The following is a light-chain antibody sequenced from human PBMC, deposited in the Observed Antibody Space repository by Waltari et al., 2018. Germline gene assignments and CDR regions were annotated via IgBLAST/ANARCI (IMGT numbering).Light chain of an antibody. CDR1: QGISSY. Sequence: DIQLTQSPSFLSASVGDRVTITCRASQGISSYLAWYQQKPGKAPNLLIYTTSTLQSGVPSRFSGSGSGTEFTLTISSLQAEDLATYYCQQYSSYRAFGQGTTVEIK. V-gene: IGKV1-9*01. CDR3: QQYSSYRA. CDR2: TTS. J-gene: IGKJ1*01.